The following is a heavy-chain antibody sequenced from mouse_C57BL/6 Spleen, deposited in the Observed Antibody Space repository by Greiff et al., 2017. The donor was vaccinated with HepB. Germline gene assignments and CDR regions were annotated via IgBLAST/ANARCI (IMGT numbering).Heavy chain of an antibody. J-gene: IGHJ4*01. Sequence: QVQLQQSGAELVKPGASVKISCKASGYAFSSYWMNWVKQRPGKGLEWIGQIYPGDGDTNYNGKFKGKATLTADKSSSTAYMQLSSLTSEDSAVYFCARQAVVPNYYAMDYWGQGTSVTVSS. V-gene: IGHV1-80*01. CDR1: GYAFSSYW. CDR3: ARQAVVPNYYAMDY. CDR2: IYPGDGDT. D-gene: IGHD1-1*01.